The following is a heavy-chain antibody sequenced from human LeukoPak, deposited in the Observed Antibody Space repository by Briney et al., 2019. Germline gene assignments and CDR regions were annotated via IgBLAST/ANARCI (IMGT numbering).Heavy chain of an antibody. CDR1: GYTFTSYA. Sequence: GASVKVSCKASGYTFTSYAMHWVRQAPGQRLEWMGWINAGNGNTKYSQKFQGRVTITRDTSASTAYMELSSLRSEDTAVYYCARGKQQLVQSWFDPWGQGTLVTVSS. D-gene: IGHD6-13*01. CDR2: INAGNGNT. J-gene: IGHJ5*02. V-gene: IGHV1-3*01. CDR3: ARGKQQLVQSWFDP.